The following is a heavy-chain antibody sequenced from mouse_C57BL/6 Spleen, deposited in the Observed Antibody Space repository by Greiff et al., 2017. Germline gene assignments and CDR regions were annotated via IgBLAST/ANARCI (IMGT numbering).Heavy chain of an antibody. V-gene: IGHV5-17*01. J-gene: IGHJ4*01. CDR1: GFTFSDYG. CDR2: MSSGSSNI. CDR3: ASGVTTNAMDD. Sequence: DVQLVESGGGLVKPGGSLKLSCAASGFTFSDYGMHWVRQAPEKGLEWVAYMSSGSSNIYYADTVKGRFTISRDNAKNTLFLQMTSLRSEDTSVYYCASGVTTNAMDDWGQGTSVTVSS. D-gene: IGHD2-2*01.